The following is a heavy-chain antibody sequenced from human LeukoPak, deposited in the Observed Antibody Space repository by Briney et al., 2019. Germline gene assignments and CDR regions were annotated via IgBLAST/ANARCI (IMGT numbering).Heavy chain of an antibody. CDR1: GFTFSDYY. V-gene: IGHV3-11*04. Sequence: PGGSLRLSCAASGFTFSDYYMSWIRQAPGKGLEWVSYISSSGSTIYYADSVKGRFTISRDNAKNSLYLQMNSLRAEDTAVYYCARPRRRRVSDAFDIWGRGTMVTVSS. CDR3: ARPRRRRVSDAFDI. CDR2: ISSSGSTI. J-gene: IGHJ3*02. D-gene: IGHD2-8*01.